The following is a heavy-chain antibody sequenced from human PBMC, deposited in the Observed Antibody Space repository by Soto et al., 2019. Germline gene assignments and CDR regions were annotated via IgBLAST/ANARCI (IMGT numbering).Heavy chain of an antibody. CDR2: IRGYNGNT. Sequence: QVQLVLSGAEVKKPGASVKVSCKASGYTFTSYGISWVRQAPGQGLEWMGWIRGYNGNTNYAQKFQDRVTMTTDTSTSTTYMELRSLRSDDTAVYYCARGSNFVSPDYWGQGTLVAVSS. CDR3: ARGSNFVSPDY. CDR1: GYTFTSYG. D-gene: IGHD1-1*01. J-gene: IGHJ4*02. V-gene: IGHV1-18*01.